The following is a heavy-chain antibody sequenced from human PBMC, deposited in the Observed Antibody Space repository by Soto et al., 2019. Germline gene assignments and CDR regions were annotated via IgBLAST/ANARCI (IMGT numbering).Heavy chain of an antibody. Sequence: QITLKESAPTRVKPTQTLALTCTFSGFSLTTSGVGVAWIRKTPGKALEWLAVIYWDDDKRYSPSLMSRLTITKDTSKKQVVLTMANMDPVDTGTYFCAHRGYMYGNWDHGYFDYWGQGTLVTVSS. V-gene: IGHV2-5*02. CDR3: AHRGYMYGNWDHGYFDY. J-gene: IGHJ4*02. CDR2: IYWDDDK. CDR1: GFSLTTSGVG. D-gene: IGHD5-18*01.